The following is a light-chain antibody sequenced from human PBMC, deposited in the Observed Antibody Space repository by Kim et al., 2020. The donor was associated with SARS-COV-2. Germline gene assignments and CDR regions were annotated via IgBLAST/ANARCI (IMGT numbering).Light chain of an antibody. CDR3: QVWDSSSDHPV. Sequence: SYELTQPPSLSVAPGETARITCGGDDIGSRSVHWYQQQPGQAPVLVVYYDNDRPSGIPERFSGSNSGDWATLTISRVEAGDEADYYCQVWDSSSDHPVFG. CDR1: DIGSRS. V-gene: IGLV3-21*04. CDR2: YDN. J-gene: IGLJ3*02.